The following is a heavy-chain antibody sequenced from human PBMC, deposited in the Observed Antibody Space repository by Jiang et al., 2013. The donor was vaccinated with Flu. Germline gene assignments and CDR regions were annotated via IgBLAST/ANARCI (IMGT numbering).Heavy chain of an antibody. CDR3: ARDFDYGSVLPDAFDI. Sequence: RFTISRDNSKNTLYLQMNSLRAEDTAVYYCARDFDYGSVLPDAFDIWGQGTMVTVSS. D-gene: IGHD3-10*01. J-gene: IGHJ3*02. V-gene: IGHV3-30*07.